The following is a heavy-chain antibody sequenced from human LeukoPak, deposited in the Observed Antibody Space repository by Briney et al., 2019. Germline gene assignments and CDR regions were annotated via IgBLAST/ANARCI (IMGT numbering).Heavy chain of an antibody. D-gene: IGHD5-24*01. Sequence: SATLSLTCTVSGGSIATYYWSWIRQSPGKGLEWIAYIYYGGTNYNPSLKSRVTISVDTSKNQFSLNLRSATAADTAVYYCARGDGYSSGYFEYWGQGTLVTVSS. V-gene: IGHV4-59*01. CDR3: ARGDGYSSGYFEY. CDR1: GGSIATYY. CDR2: IYYGGT. J-gene: IGHJ4*02.